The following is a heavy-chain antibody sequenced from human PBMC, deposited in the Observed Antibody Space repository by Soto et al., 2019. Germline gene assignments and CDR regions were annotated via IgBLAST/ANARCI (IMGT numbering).Heavy chain of an antibody. CDR3: ARGYRQSGYSSSWVLDY. CDR1: GGSINSGGYY. D-gene: IGHD6-13*01. V-gene: IGHV4-31*03. CDR2: IFYSGST. Sequence: QVQLQESGPGLVKPSQTLSLICTVSGGSINSGGYYWNWIRQHPGKGLEWIVYIFYSGSTYYNPFVRSRVTISTDTSENQFSLNLSSVTAADTAVYFCARGYRQSGYSSSWVLDYWGQGTLVNVSS. J-gene: IGHJ4*02.